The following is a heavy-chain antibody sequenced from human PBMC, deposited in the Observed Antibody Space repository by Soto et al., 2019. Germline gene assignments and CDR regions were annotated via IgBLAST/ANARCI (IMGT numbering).Heavy chain of an antibody. J-gene: IGHJ4*02. CDR1: GYTFTDHY. CDR3: ARARRLSGGQRASEV. CDR2: MHPNNGAT. D-gene: IGHD3-16*01. V-gene: IGHV1-2*02. Sequence: GASVKVSCKASGYTFTDHYLLWVRQAPGQGLEWMRWMHPNNGATNFAQKFQGRVTLTRDTSISTAYLEIPRLKSDDTAVYFCARARRLSGGQRASEVWGQGTLVTVSS.